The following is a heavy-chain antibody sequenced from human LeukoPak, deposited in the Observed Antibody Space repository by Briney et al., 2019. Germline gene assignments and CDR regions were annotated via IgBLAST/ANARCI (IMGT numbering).Heavy chain of an antibody. Sequence: GGFLRLSCAASGFTVSSNYMSWVRQAPGKGLEWVSVIYSGGSTYYADSVKGRFTISRDNSKNTLYLQMNSLRAEDTAVYYCAREELWFGELLGPTYGMDVWGKGTTVTVSS. D-gene: IGHD3-10*01. V-gene: IGHV3-53*01. CDR3: AREELWFGELLGPTYGMDV. J-gene: IGHJ6*04. CDR2: IYSGGST. CDR1: GFTVSSNY.